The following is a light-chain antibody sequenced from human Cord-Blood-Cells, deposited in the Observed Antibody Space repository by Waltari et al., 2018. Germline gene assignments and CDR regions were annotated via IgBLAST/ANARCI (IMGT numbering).Light chain of an antibody. Sequence: DIQMIQPPSSLSASVVDRVTITCRASQSISSYLNWYQQKPGKAPKLLIYAASSLQSGVPSRFSGSGSGTDFTLTISSLQPEDFATYYCQQSYSTPYTFGQGTKLEIK. CDR2: AAS. J-gene: IGKJ2*01. CDR1: QSISSY. CDR3: QQSYSTPYT. V-gene: IGKV1-39*01.